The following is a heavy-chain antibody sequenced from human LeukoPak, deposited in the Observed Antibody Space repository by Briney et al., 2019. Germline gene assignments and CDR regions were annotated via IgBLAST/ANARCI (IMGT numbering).Heavy chain of an antibody. J-gene: IGHJ6*03. D-gene: IGHD1-1*01. CDR2: ITTSGGST. Sequence: GGSLRLSCAASGFTFSSYDMGWVRQAPGKGLEWVSSITTSGGSTFYADSVMGRLTISRDNSRNTLYLQMNSLSAEDTAIYYCAKRGNPTVGHHYLDVWGKGTTVSVSS. CDR3: AKRGNPTVGHHYLDV. V-gene: IGHV3-23*01. CDR1: GFTFSSYD.